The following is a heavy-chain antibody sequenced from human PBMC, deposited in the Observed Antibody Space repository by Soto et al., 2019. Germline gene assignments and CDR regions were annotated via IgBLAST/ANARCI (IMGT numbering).Heavy chain of an antibody. CDR2: ISDSSTYI. Sequence: GGSLRLSCAASGFTFNTYTMNWVRQAPGTGLEWVSSISDSSTYIYYADSLKGRFTISRDNAKNSLYLQMNSLRAEDTAVYYCARMGAGYCVSISCYPSPTMGYGMDVWGQGTTVTVSS. J-gene: IGHJ6*02. D-gene: IGHD2-2*01. CDR1: GFTFNTYT. CDR3: ARMGAGYCVSISCYPSPTMGYGMDV. V-gene: IGHV3-21*01.